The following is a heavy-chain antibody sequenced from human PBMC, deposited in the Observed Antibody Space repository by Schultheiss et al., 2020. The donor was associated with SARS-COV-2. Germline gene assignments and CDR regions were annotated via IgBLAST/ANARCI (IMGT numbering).Heavy chain of an antibody. J-gene: IGHJ6*02. CDR3: ARHEEWLVVPGYYYGMDV. CDR2: IYNSGST. Sequence: SETLSLTCTVSGGSISSYYWSWIRQPPGKGLEWIGYIYNSGSTNYNPSLKSRVTILIDKSKNQFSLKLSSVTAADTAVYYCARHEEWLVVPGYYYGMDVWGQGTTVTVSS. V-gene: IGHV4-59*08. CDR1: GGSISSYY. D-gene: IGHD2-2*01.